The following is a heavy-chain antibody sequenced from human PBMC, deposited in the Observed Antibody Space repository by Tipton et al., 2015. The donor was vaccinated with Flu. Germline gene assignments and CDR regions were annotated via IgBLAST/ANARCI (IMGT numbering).Heavy chain of an antibody. CDR3: ARDLRYKWNEGSAFDI. J-gene: IGHJ3*02. V-gene: IGHV4-39*07. CDR1: GASVSGSRYY. CDR2: VYHSGST. D-gene: IGHD1-20*01. Sequence: GLVKPSETLSLICTVSGASVSGSRYYWAWIRQAPGKGPEWIGTVYHSGSTYYNPFLKSRVTISVDTSRNQFSLNLNSVTAADTALYYCARDLRYKWNEGSAFDIWGQGTMVTVSS.